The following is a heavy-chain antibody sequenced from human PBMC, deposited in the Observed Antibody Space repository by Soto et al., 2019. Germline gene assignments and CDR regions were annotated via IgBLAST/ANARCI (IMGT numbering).Heavy chain of an antibody. D-gene: IGHD3-3*01. J-gene: IGHJ5*02. CDR3: AIGRRKKSGSNTWFDP. V-gene: IGHV3-23*01. CDR1: GVTISTYA. Sequence: EVQLLESEGGLVQPGGSLRLSCTASGVTISTYAMNWDRQAPGKGLEWVSTISDTGGATFYAGSVKGRFTISRDNSKNTVYLQMRSLRVEDTAVYFCAIGRRKKSGSNTWFDPWGRGTLVTVSS. CDR2: ISDTGGAT.